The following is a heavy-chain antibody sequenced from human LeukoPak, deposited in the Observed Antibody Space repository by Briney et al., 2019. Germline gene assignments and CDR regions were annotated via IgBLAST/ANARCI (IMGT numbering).Heavy chain of an antibody. Sequence: SETLSLTCAVSGGSIYSTSYYWGWIRQPPGKGLEWIGNIYFGGNTNYNPSLRSRVTISVDTSKNQFSLKLNSVTAADTAVYYCARVPARRVVTTPTYFDLWGQGTLVSVSS. V-gene: IGHV4-39*07. CDR3: ARVPARRVVTTPTYFDL. J-gene: IGHJ4*02. CDR1: GGSIYSTSYY. D-gene: IGHD2-21*02. CDR2: IYFGGNT.